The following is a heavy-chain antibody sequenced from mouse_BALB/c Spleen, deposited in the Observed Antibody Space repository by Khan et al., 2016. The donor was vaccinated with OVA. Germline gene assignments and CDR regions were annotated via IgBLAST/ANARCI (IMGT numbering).Heavy chain of an antibody. CDR3: ARAFYNGAGFAY. CDR2: IWAGGST. Sequence: QVQLKQSGPGLVAPSQTLSITCTVSGFSLSNYGVHWVRPPPGKGLEWLGVIWAGGSTNHNSALMSKLSISKDDSKSQVFLKMNSLQTDATAMYYCARAFYNGAGFAYWGQGTLVTVSA. CDR1: GFSLSNYG. V-gene: IGHV2-9*02. D-gene: IGHD1-3*01. J-gene: IGHJ3*01.